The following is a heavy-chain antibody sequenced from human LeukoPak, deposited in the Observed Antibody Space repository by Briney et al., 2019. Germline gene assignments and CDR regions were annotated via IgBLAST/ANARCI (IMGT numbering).Heavy chain of an antibody. CDR2: ISISTSYI. CDR3: ARAPFYDSSGPTIGPYYFDY. Sequence: GGSLRLSCAASGFTVSSYSMNWVRQAPGKGLEWVSSISISTSYIYYADSVKGRFTISRDNAKNSLYLQMNSLRAEDTAVYYCARAPFYDSSGPTIGPYYFDYCGQGTLVTVSS. J-gene: IGHJ4*02. D-gene: IGHD3-22*01. CDR1: GFTVSSYS. V-gene: IGHV3-21*01.